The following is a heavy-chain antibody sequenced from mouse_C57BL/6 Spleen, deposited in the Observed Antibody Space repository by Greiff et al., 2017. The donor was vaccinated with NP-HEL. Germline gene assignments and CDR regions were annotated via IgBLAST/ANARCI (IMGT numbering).Heavy chain of an antibody. J-gene: IGHJ4*01. V-gene: IGHV1-82*01. CDR2: IYPGDGDT. CDR1: GYAFSSSW. Sequence: QVQLQQSGPELVKPGASVKISCKASGYAFSSSWMNWVKQRPGKGLEWIGRIYPGDGDTNYNGKFKGKATLTADKSYSTAYMQLSSLTSEDSAVYFCAKSYSYYAMDYWGQGTSVTVSS. CDR3: AKSYSYYAMDY. D-gene: IGHD2-12*01.